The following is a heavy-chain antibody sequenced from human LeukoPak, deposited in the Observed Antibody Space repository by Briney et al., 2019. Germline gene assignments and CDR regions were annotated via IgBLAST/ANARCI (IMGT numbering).Heavy chain of an antibody. CDR1: GGSFSSYY. CDR2: INHSGST. J-gene: IGHJ6*03. D-gene: IGHD5-24*01. V-gene: IGHV4-34*01. Sequence: SETLSLTCTVYGGSFSSYYWSWIRQPPGKGLEWIGEINHSGSTNYNPSLKSRVTISVDTSKNQFSLKLSSVTAADTAVYYCARERVATTTGYYHCYYIDVWGKGTTVTVSS. CDR3: ARERVATTTGYYHCYYIDV.